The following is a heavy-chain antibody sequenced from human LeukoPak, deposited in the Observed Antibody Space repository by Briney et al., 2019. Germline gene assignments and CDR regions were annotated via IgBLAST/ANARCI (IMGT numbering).Heavy chain of an antibody. CDR1: GGSISSGSYY. CDR2: IYTSGST. CDR3: ARGYTAMVTSYYYYYYGMDV. Sequence: PSQTLSLTCTVSGGSISSGSYYWSWIRQPAGKGLEWIGRIYTSGSTNYNPSLKSRVTISVDTSKNQFSLKLSSVTAADTAVYYCARGYTAMVTSYYYYYYGMDVWGQGTTVTVS. V-gene: IGHV4-61*02. D-gene: IGHD5-18*01. J-gene: IGHJ6*02.